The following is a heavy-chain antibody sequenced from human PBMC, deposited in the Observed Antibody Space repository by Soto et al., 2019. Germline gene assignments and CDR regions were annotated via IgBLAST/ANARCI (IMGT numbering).Heavy chain of an antibody. D-gene: IGHD1-1*01. CDR2: ISYEGSNT. CDR1: GFTFGTYG. J-gene: IGHJ6*02. V-gene: IGHV3-30-3*01. Sequence: PGGSLRLSCLASGFTFGTYGIHWVRQAPGKGLQWVALISYEGSNTYYADSVKGRFTISRDNSKNTLYLQMNSLRPEDTGVYFCARVTPGNNLYYFSGLDVWGQGTSVTVSS. CDR3: ARVTPGNNLYYFSGLDV.